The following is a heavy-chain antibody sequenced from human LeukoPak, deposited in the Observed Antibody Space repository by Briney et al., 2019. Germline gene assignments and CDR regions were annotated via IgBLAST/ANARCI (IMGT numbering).Heavy chain of an antibody. CDR3: ALGDCSSTSCYVFDY. CDR2: IFNSGST. V-gene: IGHV4-59*01. D-gene: IGHD2-2*01. J-gene: IGHJ4*02. Sequence: PSETLSLTRTVSGGYISSYYWSWIRQPPRKGLEWIGYIFNSGSTNYNPSLKSRVTISVDTSKNQFSLKLSSVTAADTAVYFCALGDCSSTSCYVFDYWGQGTLVTVSS. CDR1: GGYISSYY.